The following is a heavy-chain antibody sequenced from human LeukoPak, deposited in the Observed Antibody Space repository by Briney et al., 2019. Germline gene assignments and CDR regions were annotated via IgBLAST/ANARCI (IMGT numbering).Heavy chain of an antibody. V-gene: IGHV5-51*01. CDR2: IYPGDSDI. D-gene: IGHD3-10*01. J-gene: IGHJ4*02. CDR1: GYMFTNYW. Sequence: GESLKISCQGSGYMFTNYWIGWVRQMPGRGLEWMGIIYPGDSDIRYSPSFQGQVTISADKSLSTAYLQWGSLKASDTAMYYCVTGGSGSYYNPFDYWGQGTLVTVSS. CDR3: VTGGSGSYYNPFDY.